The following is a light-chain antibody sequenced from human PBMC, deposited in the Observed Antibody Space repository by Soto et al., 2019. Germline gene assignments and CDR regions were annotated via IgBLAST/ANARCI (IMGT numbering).Light chain of an antibody. J-gene: IGKJ2*01. CDR2: RAS. CDR3: LQYTSYST. V-gene: IGKV1-5*03. CDR1: QSISDW. Sequence: DIQMTQSPSTLSASVGDRVTITCRASQSISDWLAWYQQKPGKAPKLLIYRASSLESGVPSRFSGGGSGTEFTLTISSLQPDYFATYYCLQYTSYSTFGQGTKLDIK.